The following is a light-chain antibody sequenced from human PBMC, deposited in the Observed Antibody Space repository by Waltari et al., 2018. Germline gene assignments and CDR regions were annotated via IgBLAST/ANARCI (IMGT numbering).Light chain of an antibody. J-gene: IGKJ5*01. CDR3: QQSYSTPIT. V-gene: IGKV1-39*01. CDR2: AAS. Sequence: DIVMTQSPDSLAVSLGERATINCKSSQTVLYRDNNKNYLTWYQQKPGKAPKLLIYAASSLQSGVPSRCSGSGSGTDFTLTISSLQPEDFATYYCQQSYSTPITFGQGTRLEIK. CDR1: QTVLYRDNNKNY.